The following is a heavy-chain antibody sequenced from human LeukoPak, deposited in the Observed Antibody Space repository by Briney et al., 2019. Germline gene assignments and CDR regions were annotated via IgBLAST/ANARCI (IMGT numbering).Heavy chain of an antibody. CDR2: IYHSGST. CDR3: ARARGGSGSYYNPMNYYYMDV. V-gene: IGHV4-4*02. J-gene: IGHJ6*03. D-gene: IGHD3-10*01. CDR1: GGSISRSNW. Sequence: SETLSLTCAVSGGSISRSNWWSWVRQPPGKGLEWIGEIYHSGSTNYNPSLKSRVTISVDKSKKQFSLKVSSVTAADTAVYYCARARGGSGSYYNPMNYYYMDVWGKGTTVTISS.